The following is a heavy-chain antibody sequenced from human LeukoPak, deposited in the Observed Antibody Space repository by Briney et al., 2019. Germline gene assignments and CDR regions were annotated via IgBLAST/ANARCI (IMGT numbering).Heavy chain of an antibody. Sequence: GASVKVSCKASGYSFISYGISWVRQAPGQGLEWMGWISAYNGNTNYTQKLQGKVTMTTDTSTSTAYMELRSLRSDDTAVYYCGRDYHWGGIDVWGQGTTATVSS. CDR2: ISAYNGNT. CDR3: GRDYHWGGIDV. D-gene: IGHD3-16*01. CDR1: GYSFISYG. J-gene: IGHJ6*02. V-gene: IGHV1-18*01.